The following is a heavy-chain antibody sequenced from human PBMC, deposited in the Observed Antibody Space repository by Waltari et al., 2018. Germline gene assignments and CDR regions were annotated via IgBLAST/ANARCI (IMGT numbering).Heavy chain of an antibody. Sequence: QLQLQESGPGLVKPSETLSLTCTVSGGSISSSSYYWGWIRQPPWKGLEWIVSIYDSGSTYYNPSLKSRVTISVDTSKNQCSLKLSSVTAADTAVYYCARSYPIVVVPAAIPDYWGQGTLVTVSS. V-gene: IGHV4-39*07. CDR2: IYDSGST. D-gene: IGHD2-2*01. CDR3: ARSYPIVVVPAAIPDY. J-gene: IGHJ4*02. CDR1: GGSISSSSYY.